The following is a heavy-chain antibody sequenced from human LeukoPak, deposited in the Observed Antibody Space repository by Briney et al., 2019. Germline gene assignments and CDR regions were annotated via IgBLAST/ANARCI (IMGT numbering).Heavy chain of an antibody. CDR3: ARVGYSYGRRYFDY. CDR2: IYYSGST. D-gene: IGHD5-18*01. J-gene: IGHJ4*02. Sequence: SETLSLTCTVSGGSNSSCYWGWIRQPPGKGLEWIEYIYYSGSTNYNPSLKSRVTISVDTSKNQFSLKLSSVTAADTAVYYCARVGYSYGRRYFDYWGQGTLVTVSS. V-gene: IGHV4-59*01. CDR1: GGSNSSCY.